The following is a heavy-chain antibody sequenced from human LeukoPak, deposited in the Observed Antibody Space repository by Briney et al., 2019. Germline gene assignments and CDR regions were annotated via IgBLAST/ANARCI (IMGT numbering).Heavy chain of an antibody. CDR2: ISDIGSI. CDR3: AGHHPRNTVDF. V-gene: IGHV4-59*08. CDR1: GGSISSHY. Sequence: SETLSLTCTVSGGSISSHYWSWIRQPPGKGLEWIAYISDIGSIDYNPSLKSRVTISLDTSKNQFSLKLSSVTAADTAVYYCAGHHPRNTVDFWGQGTLVTVSS. D-gene: IGHD2/OR15-2a*01. J-gene: IGHJ4*02.